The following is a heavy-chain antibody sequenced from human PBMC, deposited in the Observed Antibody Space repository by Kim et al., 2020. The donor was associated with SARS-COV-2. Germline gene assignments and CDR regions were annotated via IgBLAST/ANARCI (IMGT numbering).Heavy chain of an antibody. Sequence: GGSLRLSCAVSEFTFSRYWMHWVRQAPGKGLVWVSRINSDGSHTDYVDSVKGRFTISRDNAKNTLYLQMNSLRAEDTAVYYCARDQVALGDYWGQGTVVTVSS. D-gene: IGHD7-27*01. CDR3: ARDQVALGDY. CDR1: EFTFSRYW. V-gene: IGHV3-74*01. CDR2: INSDGSHT. J-gene: IGHJ4*02.